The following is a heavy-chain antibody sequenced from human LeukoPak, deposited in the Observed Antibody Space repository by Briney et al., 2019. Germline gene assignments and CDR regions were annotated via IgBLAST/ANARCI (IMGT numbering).Heavy chain of an antibody. D-gene: IGHD5-24*01. Sequence: GGSLRLSCAASGFTFSRHGMHWVRQAPGKGLEWVAVIWYDGSNRYYADSVKGRFTISRDNSKNTLYLQVKSLRAEDTAVYYCARDMATDYFDYWGQGTLVTVSS. V-gene: IGHV3-33*01. CDR3: ARDMATDYFDY. CDR1: GFTFSRHG. CDR2: IWYDGSNR. J-gene: IGHJ4*02.